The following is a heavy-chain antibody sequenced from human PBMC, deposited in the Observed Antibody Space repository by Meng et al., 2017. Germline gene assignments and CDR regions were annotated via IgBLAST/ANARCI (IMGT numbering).Heavy chain of an antibody. J-gene: IGHJ4*02. D-gene: IGHD3-10*02. CDR3: ASVVRGVISFDY. CDR1: GGHISMGGLY. Sequence: VQSQVAGPGLGKPSQAPCHACTGSGGHISMGGLYRSWIRQLSGKGLEMTGYIYYSGRTYYNPSLKSRVTISVDTSKNQFSLKLSSVTAADSAVYYCASVVRGVISFDYWGQGTLVTVSS. V-gene: IGHV4-31*03. CDR2: IYYSGRT.